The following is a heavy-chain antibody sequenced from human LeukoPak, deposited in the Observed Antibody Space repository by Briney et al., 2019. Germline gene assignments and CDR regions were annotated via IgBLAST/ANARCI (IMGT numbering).Heavy chain of an antibody. J-gene: IGHJ5*02. CDR3: ARDDTYGWFDP. Sequence: SQTLSLTCTVSGGSISSGDYYWNWIRQPPGKGLEWMGYIYYSGSTAYNPSLKSRVTISVDTSKNQFSLKLSSVTAADTAVYYCARDDTYGWFDPWGQGTLVTVSS. CDR1: GGSISSGDYY. CDR2: IYYSGST. V-gene: IGHV4-30-4*01. D-gene: IGHD5-18*01.